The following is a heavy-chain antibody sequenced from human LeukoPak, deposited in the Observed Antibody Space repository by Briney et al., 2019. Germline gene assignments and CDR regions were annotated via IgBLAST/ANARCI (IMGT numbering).Heavy chain of an antibody. CDR3: ARRIAARADAFDI. V-gene: IGHV1-69*05. D-gene: IGHD6-6*01. CDR1: GGTFSSYA. Sequence: ASVKVSCKASGGTFSSYAISWVRQAPGQGVEWMGGIIPIFGTANYAQKFQGRVTITTDESTSTAYMELSSLRSEDTAVYYCARRIAARADAFDIWGQGTMVTVSS. CDR2: IIPIFGTA. J-gene: IGHJ3*02.